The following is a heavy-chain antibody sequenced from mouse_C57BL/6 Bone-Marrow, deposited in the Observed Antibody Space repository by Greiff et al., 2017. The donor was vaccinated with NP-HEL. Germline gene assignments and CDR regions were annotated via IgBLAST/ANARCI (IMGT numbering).Heavy chain of an antibody. Sequence: EVQLVESGGGLVKPGGSLKLSCAASGFTFSSYAMSWVRQTPDKRLEWVATISDGGSYTYYPDTVKGRFTISRDNAKNNLYLQMSHLKSEDTAMYYCARRAWCFDYWGQGTTLTVSS. J-gene: IGHJ2*01. V-gene: IGHV5-4*01. CDR2: ISDGGSYT. CDR3: ARRAWCFDY. D-gene: IGHD1-1*02. CDR1: GFTFSSYA.